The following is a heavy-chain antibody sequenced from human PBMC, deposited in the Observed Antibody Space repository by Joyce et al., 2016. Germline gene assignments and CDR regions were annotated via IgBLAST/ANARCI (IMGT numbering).Heavy chain of an antibody. D-gene: IGHD3-9*01. CDR3: ARVPARTYFDIVAGHYYFDH. CDR1: GFSFHTYS. V-gene: IGHV3-21*02. CDR2: ISASSTYI. Sequence: DVQLVESGGGLVKPGGSLRLSCVASGFSFHTYSMNWVRQAPGRGLEWVSSISASSTYIYYSESVKGRFTISRDNAKNSLYLQMDSLRAADTAVYYCARVPARTYFDIVAGHYYFDHWGQGTLVTVSS. J-gene: IGHJ4*02.